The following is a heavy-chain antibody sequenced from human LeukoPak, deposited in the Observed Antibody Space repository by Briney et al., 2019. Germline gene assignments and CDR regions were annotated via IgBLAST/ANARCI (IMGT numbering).Heavy chain of an antibody. CDR3: ARDGYSYGSDAFDI. CDR1: GGSIGTYY. V-gene: IGHV4-59*01. CDR2: IYYSGST. J-gene: IGHJ3*02. Sequence: SSETLSLTCTVSGGSIGTYYWSWIRQPPGKGLEWIGYIYYSGSTNYNPSLKSRVTISVDTSKNQFSLKLSSVTAADTAVYYCARDGYSYGSDAFDIWGQGTMVTVSS. D-gene: IGHD5-18*01.